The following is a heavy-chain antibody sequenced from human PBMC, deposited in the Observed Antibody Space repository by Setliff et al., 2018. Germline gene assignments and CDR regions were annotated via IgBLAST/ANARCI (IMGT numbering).Heavy chain of an antibody. V-gene: IGHV3-73*01. D-gene: IGHD6-19*01. CDR3: SRAVDGRTWFDP. CDR2: IRSKTSGFAT. J-gene: IGHJ5*02. CDR1: GFTFSGAE. Sequence: PGESLKISCAASGFTFSGAEIHWVRQAPGKGLEWVGRIRSKTSGFATAYSASVKGRFTISRDDSMNTAYLQMDSLRTEDTAVYYCSRAVDGRTWFDPWGQGALVTVSS.